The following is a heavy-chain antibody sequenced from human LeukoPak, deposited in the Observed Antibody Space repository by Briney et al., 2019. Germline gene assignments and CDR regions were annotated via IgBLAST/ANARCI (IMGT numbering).Heavy chain of an antibody. CDR1: GFTFSSYT. V-gene: IGHV3-30*04. CDR2: ISYDGGNK. J-gene: IGHJ4*02. Sequence: GGSLRLSCAASGFTFSSYTMCRVRQAPDKGLEWVAVISYDGGNKDYADSVKGRFTISRDNSKNTLSLQMNSLRPEDTAVYYCARDLKGSNYDILTGPIGAYWGQGTLVTVSS. D-gene: IGHD3-9*01. CDR3: ARDLKGSNYDILTGPIGAY.